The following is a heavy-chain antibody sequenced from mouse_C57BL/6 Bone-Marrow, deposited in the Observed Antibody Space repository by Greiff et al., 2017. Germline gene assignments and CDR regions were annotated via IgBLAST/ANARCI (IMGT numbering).Heavy chain of an antibody. V-gene: IGHV1-64*01. J-gene: IGHJ1*03. Sequence: VQLQQPGAELVKPGASVQLSCKASGYTFTSYWMPWVKQRPGQGLEWIGMIHPNSGSTNYNETFKSKATLTVDKSSSTAYLQLSSLTSEDSAVYYCAGGCPGYFDVWGTGTTVTVSS. CDR2: IHPNSGST. CDR3: AGGCPGYFDV. CDR1: GYTFTSYW.